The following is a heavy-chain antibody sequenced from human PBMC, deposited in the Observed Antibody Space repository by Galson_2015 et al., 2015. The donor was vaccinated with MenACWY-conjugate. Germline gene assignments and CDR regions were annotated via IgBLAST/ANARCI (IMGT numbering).Heavy chain of an antibody. CDR3: ARDSKHYGGNSGEFDP. CDR2: ISGSGGST. Sequence: SLRLSCAASGFTFSGYAMSWVRQAPGKGLEWVSGISGSGGSTYYADSMKGRFTISRDNSKNTLYLQMNSLRAEDTAVYYCARDSKHYGGNSGEFDPWGQGTLVTVSS. CDR1: GFTFSGYA. V-gene: IGHV3-23*01. J-gene: IGHJ5*02. D-gene: IGHD4-23*01.